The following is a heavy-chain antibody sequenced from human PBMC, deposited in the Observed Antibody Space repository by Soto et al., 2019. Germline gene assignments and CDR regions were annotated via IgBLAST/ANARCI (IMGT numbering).Heavy chain of an antibody. Sequence: PSETLSLTCSVSGASISSSGYYWSWLRQHPGKGLEWIGYIYYSGATYYNPSLKSRLAISLDTSKNQFSLRLSSVAAADTAVYYCAKLMTYYDSRGSHYFDYWGQGTLVTVSS. D-gene: IGHD3-22*01. CDR3: AKLMTYYDSRGSHYFDY. J-gene: IGHJ4*02. CDR2: IYYSGAT. V-gene: IGHV4-31*03. CDR1: GASISSSGYY.